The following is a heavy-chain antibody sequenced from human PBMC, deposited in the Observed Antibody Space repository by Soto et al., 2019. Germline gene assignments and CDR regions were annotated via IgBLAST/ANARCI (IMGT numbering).Heavy chain of an antibody. V-gene: IGHV4-30-2*01. Sequence: QLQLQESGSGLVKPSQTLSLTCAVSGDSISSGGNSWSWIRQPPGNVMEWIGYIYNSGSAYSNPSLKSRVAILVDRSKHQFSLNLSSVTAADTAVYFCARGRSGGTFTYWGQGTLVTVSS. J-gene: IGHJ1*01. CDR1: GDSISSGGNS. CDR2: IYNSGSA. D-gene: IGHD1-1*01. CDR3: ARGRSGGTFTY.